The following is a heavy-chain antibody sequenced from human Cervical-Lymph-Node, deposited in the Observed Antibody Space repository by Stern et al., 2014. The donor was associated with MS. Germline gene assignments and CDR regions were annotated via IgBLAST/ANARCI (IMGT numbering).Heavy chain of an antibody. CDR2: INPSGESI. Sequence: VQLVQSGAEVKKPGASVKVSCKASGHTFITYSMNWVRQAPGQGLEWMGIINPSGESISYAQRCQGRVTMTRDTSTSTVYMELSSLRSEDTAVYYCATGGAAPRYFDLWGRGTLVTVSS. CDR1: GHTFITYS. J-gene: IGHJ2*01. D-gene: IGHD3-10*01. V-gene: IGHV1-46*01. CDR3: ATGGAAPRYFDL.